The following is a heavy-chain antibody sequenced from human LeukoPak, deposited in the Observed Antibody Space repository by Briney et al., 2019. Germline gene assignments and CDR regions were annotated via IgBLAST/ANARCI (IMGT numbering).Heavy chain of an antibody. V-gene: IGHV3-7*01. CDR1: GFTFRKYW. CDR3: ARDFWGAYRVDYFDY. J-gene: IGHJ4*02. D-gene: IGHD3-3*01. Sequence: GLSLRLSCAASGFTFRKYWKSWVRRAPGKGLEWVANIKQDGSETYYVDSVRGRLTISRDNAKKSLYLQMNSLRAEDTAVYYCARDFWGAYRVDYFDYWGEGSLVTVYS. CDR2: IKQDGSET.